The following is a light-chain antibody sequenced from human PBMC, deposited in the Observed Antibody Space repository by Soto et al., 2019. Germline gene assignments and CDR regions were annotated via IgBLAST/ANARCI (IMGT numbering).Light chain of an antibody. CDR2: EVS. V-gene: IGLV2-8*01. CDR1: SSDVGGCKY. CDR3: SSYAGSNNLGV. Sequence: QSALTQPPSASGSPGQSVTISCTGTSSDVGGCKYVSWYQQHPGKAPKLMIYEVSKRPSGIPDRFSGSKSGNTASLTVSGLQAEDEADYYCSSYAGSNNLGVFGGGTQLTVL. J-gene: IGLJ2*01.